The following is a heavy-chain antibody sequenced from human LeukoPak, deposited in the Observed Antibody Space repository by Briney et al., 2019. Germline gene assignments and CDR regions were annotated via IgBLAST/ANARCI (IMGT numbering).Heavy chain of an antibody. CDR2: ISSSGSPI. V-gene: IGHV3-48*01. J-gene: IGHJ4*02. Sequence: PGGSLRLSCAASGFTFSSYSMNWVRQAPGKGLEWVSYISSSGSPIYYADSVKGRFTISRDNAKNSLYLQMNSLRVEDTAVYYCARDGVGWGSFYFDYWGQGTLATVSS. CDR3: ARDGVGWGSFYFDY. CDR1: GFTFSSYS. D-gene: IGHD3-16*01.